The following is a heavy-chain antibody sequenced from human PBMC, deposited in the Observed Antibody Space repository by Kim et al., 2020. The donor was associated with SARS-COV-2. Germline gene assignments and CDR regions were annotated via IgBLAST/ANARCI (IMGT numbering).Heavy chain of an antibody. Sequence: GGSLRLSCAASGFSFNNHWMHWVRQVPGKGLVWVSRINGDGSEIRYAESVKGRFTISRDNAKNTLYLQMNSLRDEDMAVYYCGRGCSEKDPRLVDYWGQGNLVTVSS. V-gene: IGHV3-74*01. CDR1: GFSFNNHW. CDR3: GRGCSEKDPRLVDY. D-gene: IGHD6-25*01. J-gene: IGHJ4*02. CDR2: INGDGSEI.